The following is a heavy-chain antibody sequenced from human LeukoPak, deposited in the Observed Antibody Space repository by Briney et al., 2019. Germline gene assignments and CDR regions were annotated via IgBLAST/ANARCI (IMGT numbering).Heavy chain of an antibody. J-gene: IGHJ3*02. D-gene: IGHD6-13*01. CDR1: GFTFSDYY. V-gene: IGHV3-11*01. Sequence: GGSLRLSCAASGFTFSDYYMSWIRQAPGKGLEWVSYISSSGSTIYYADSVRGRFTISRDNAKNSLYLQMNSLRAEDTAVYYCARAPIAALPSDVFDIWGQGTMVTVAS. CDR3: ARAPIAALPSDVFDI. CDR2: ISSSGSTI.